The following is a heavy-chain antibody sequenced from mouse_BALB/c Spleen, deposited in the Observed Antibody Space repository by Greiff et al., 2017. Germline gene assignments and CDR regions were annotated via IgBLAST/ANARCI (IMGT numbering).Heavy chain of an antibody. CDR1: GFNIKDTY. Sequence: VQLQQSGAELVKPGASVKLSCTASGFNIKDTYMHWVKQRPEQGLEWIGRIDPANGNTKYDPKFQGKATITADTSSNTAYLQLSSLTSEDTAVYYCARERVITTVFDYWGQGTTLTVSS. D-gene: IGHD1-1*01. CDR3: ARERVITTVFDY. CDR2: IDPANGNT. J-gene: IGHJ2*01. V-gene: IGHV14-3*02.